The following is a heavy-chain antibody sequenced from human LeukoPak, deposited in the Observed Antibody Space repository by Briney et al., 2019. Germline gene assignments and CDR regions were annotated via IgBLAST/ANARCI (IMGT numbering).Heavy chain of an antibody. V-gene: IGHV4-34*01. CDR3: ARVHHPYYYYYYSMDV. J-gene: IGHJ6*02. D-gene: IGHD1-1*01. CDR1: GGSFSGYY. Sequence: SETLSLTCAVYGGSFSGYYWSWIRQPPGKGLEWIGEISHSGSTNYNPSLKSRVTISVDTSKNQFSLKLSSVTAADTAVYYCARVHHPYYYYYYSMDVWGQGTTVTVSS. CDR2: ISHSGST.